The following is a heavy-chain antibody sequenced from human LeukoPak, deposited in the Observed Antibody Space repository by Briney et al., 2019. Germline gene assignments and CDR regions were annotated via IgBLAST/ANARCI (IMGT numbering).Heavy chain of an antibody. Sequence: GGSLRLSCAASGFIFSNHGMHWVRQAPGKGLEWVALISNDGSSIYYADSAKGRFTISRDNSKNTLYLQMNSLRAEDTAVYYCAKELRGGSIRRYYFDYWGQGTLVTVSS. D-gene: IGHD3-10*01. CDR1: GFIFSNHG. CDR3: AKELRGGSIRRYYFDY. CDR2: ISNDGSSI. V-gene: IGHV3-30*18. J-gene: IGHJ4*02.